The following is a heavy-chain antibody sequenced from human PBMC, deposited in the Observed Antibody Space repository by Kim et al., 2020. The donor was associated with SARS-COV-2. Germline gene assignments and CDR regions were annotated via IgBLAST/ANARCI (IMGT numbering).Heavy chain of an antibody. V-gene: IGHV4-34*01. CDR1: GGSFSGYY. Sequence: SETLSLTCAVYGGSFSGYYWSWIRQPPGKGLEWIGEINHSGSTNYNPSLKSRVTISVDTSKNQFSLKLSSVTAADTAVYYCARGRAAAELLTELFDYWGQGTLVTVSS. CDR2: INHSGST. D-gene: IGHD6-13*01. CDR3: ARGRAAAELLTELFDY. J-gene: IGHJ4*02.